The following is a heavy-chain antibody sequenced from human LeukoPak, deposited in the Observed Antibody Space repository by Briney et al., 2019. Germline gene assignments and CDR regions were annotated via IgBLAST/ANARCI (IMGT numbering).Heavy chain of an antibody. CDR2: IYYSGST. V-gene: IGHV4-59*01. CDR1: GGSISSYY. Sequence: SETLSLTCTVSGGSISSYYWSWIRQPPGKGLEWIGYIYYSGSTNYDPSLKSRVTISVDTSKNQFSLKLSSVTAADTAVYYCARAVHDILTGYSFDYWGQGTLVTVSS. J-gene: IGHJ4*02. D-gene: IGHD3-9*01. CDR3: ARAVHDILTGYSFDY.